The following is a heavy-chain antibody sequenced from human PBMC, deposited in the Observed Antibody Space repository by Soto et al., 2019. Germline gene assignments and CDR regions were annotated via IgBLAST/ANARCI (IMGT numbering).Heavy chain of an antibody. CDR3: ARDQSNYGMDV. CDR1: GYTFTSYG. Sequence: ASVKVSCKASGYTFTSYGISWVRQAPGQGLEWMGGIIPIFGTANYAQKFQGRVTITADESTSTAYMELSSLRSEDTAVYYCARDQSNYGMDVWGQGTTVTVSS. V-gene: IGHV1-69*13. J-gene: IGHJ6*02. CDR2: IIPIFGTA.